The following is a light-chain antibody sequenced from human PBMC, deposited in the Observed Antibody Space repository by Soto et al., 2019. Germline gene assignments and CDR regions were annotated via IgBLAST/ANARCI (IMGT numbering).Light chain of an antibody. CDR2: DVS. Sequence: QSALTQPASLSGSPGQAITISCTGTSSDAGGYNYVSWYQQHPGKAPKLMIYDVSNRPSGVSNRFSGSKSGNTASLTISGLQAKDEADYYCRSYTSSSTLVVFGGGTKLTVL. V-gene: IGLV2-14*01. CDR3: RSYTSSSTLVV. J-gene: IGLJ2*01. CDR1: SSDAGGYNY.